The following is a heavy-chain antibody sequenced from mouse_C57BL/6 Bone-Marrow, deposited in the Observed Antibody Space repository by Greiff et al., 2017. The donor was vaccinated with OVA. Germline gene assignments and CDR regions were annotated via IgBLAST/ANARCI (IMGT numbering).Heavy chain of an antibody. CDR2: IYPSSGNT. V-gene: IGHV1-81*01. J-gene: IGHJ2*01. CDR1: GYTFTSYG. D-gene: IGHD1-1*01. CDR3: ASEVYYGSSYSY. Sequence: QVQLQQSGAELARPGASVKLSCKASGYTFTSYGISWVKQRTGQGLEWIGEIYPSSGNTYYNEKFKGKATLTADKSSSTAYMELRMLTSEDSAVYFCASEVYYGSSYSYWGQGTTLTVSS.